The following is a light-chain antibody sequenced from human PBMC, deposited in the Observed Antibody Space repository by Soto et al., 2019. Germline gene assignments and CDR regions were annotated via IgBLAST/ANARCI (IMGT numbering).Light chain of an antibody. CDR2: DVT. V-gene: IGLV2-14*03. CDR1: SSDVGAYNY. J-gene: IGLJ1*01. Sequence: QSVLTQPASVSGSPGQSITISCTGTSSDVGAYNYASWYQQHPGKAPRLMIYDVTNRPSGVSNRFSGSKSGYTASLTISGLQAEDEADYYCSSYTTSSTYVFGTGTKVTVL. CDR3: SSYTTSSTYV.